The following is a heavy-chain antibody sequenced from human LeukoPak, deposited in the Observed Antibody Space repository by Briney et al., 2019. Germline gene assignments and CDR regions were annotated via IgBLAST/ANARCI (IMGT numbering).Heavy chain of an antibody. CDR3: VSSPYYYMDV. Sequence: PGGSLRLSCAASGFTFSRYSMNWVRQAPGKGLEWISYISSSSSTIYYADSVKGRLNNSRDNAKNSLYLQMNSLRAEDTAVYYCVSSPYYYMDVWGKGTTVIVSS. J-gene: IGHJ6*03. CDR1: GFTFSRYS. D-gene: IGHD2-2*01. V-gene: IGHV3-48*01. CDR2: ISSSSSTI.